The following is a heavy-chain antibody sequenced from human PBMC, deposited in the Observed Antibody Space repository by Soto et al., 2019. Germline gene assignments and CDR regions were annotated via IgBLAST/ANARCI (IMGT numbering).Heavy chain of an antibody. V-gene: IGHV3-23*01. CDR1: GFTVSNYA. J-gene: IGHJ6*02. D-gene: IGHD3-22*01. CDR2: ISGSGGSS. Sequence: PGGSLRLSCATSGFTVSNYAMSWVRQAPGKGLEWVSGISGSGGSSYYADSVKGRFTISRDNSKNTLYLQMNSLRAEDTAVYYCAKDYQRRITMIVVVTHYYYGMDVWGQGTTVTVSS. CDR3: AKDYQRRITMIVVVTHYYYGMDV.